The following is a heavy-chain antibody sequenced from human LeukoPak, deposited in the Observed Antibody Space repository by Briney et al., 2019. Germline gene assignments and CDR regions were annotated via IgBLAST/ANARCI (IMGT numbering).Heavy chain of an antibody. D-gene: IGHD3-10*01. Sequence: ASVKVSCKSSGYTFTNYAMNWVRQAPGLGLEWMGWINTNTGNPTYAQGFTVRFVFSVDTSLSTAYLQISSLKAKDTAVYYCARDLKVRGRGNGVIGYWGQGTLVTVFS. J-gene: IGHJ4*02. CDR3: ARDLKVRGRGNGVIGY. CDR1: GYTFTNYA. V-gene: IGHV7-4-1*02. CDR2: INTNTGNP.